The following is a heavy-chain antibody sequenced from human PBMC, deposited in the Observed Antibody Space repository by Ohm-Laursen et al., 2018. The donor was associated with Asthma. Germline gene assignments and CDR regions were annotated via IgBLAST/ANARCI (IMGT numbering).Heavy chain of an antibody. J-gene: IGHJ4*02. V-gene: IGHV1-18*04. D-gene: IGHD2-21*01. Sequence: AASVKVSCKPSGYSLSSYAISWVRQAPGQRPEWMGWIYIRNTNYAPKFRDRITLSTDTSTNTAYMDLRSLRSDDTAVYYCVRDVVDRFDFWGQGSLVIVSS. CDR2: IYIRNT. CDR1: GYSLSSYA. CDR3: VRDVVDRFDF.